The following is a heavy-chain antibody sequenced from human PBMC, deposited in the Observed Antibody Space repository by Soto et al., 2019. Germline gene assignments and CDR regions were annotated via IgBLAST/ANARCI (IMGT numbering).Heavy chain of an antibody. J-gene: IGHJ5*02. CDR1: GDSVSSYSAA. CDR2: TYYRSRFFS. Sequence: SQTLSLTCAISGDSVSSYSAAWNWIRQSPSGGLEWLGRTYYRSRFFSDYAESVKSRIIITPDTSKNQFSLQLKSVTPEDTAVYYCVRDRYSSSGWFDPWGQGTPVTVSS. CDR3: VRDRYSSSGWFDP. D-gene: IGHD3-10*01. V-gene: IGHV6-1*01.